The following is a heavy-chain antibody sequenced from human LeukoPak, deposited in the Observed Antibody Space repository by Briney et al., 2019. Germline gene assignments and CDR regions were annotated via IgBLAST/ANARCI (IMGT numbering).Heavy chain of an antibody. J-gene: IGHJ4*02. D-gene: IGHD3-22*01. CDR1: GYTFTSYG. V-gene: IGHV1-18*01. CDR2: ISAYNGNT. Sequence: GASVKVSCKASGYTFTSYGISWVRQAPGQGLEWMGWISAYNGNTNYAQELQGRVTMTTDTSTSTAYMELRSLRSDDTAVYYCAREGARLYYYDSSGYYSLGYWGQGTLVTVSS. CDR3: AREGARLYYYDSSGYYSLGY.